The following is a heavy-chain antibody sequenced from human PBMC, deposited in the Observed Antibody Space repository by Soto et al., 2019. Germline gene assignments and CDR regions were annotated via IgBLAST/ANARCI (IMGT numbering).Heavy chain of an antibody. CDR1: GYTFTSYG. CDR2: ISAYNGNT. V-gene: IGHV1-18*01. J-gene: IGHJ4*02. CDR3: ALGWGIAAAGTHLDW. Sequence: GASVKVSCKASGYTFTSYGISWVRQAPGQGLEWMGWISAYNGNTNYAQKLQGRVTMTTDTSTSTAYMELRSLRSDDSAVYYCALGWGIAAAGTHLDWWGQGTMVTVSS. D-gene: IGHD6-13*01.